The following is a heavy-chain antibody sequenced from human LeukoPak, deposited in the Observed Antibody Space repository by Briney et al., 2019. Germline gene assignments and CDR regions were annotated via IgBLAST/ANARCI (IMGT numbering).Heavy chain of an antibody. CDR3: ASRTGNWFDP. CDR2: IIPIFGTA. CDR1: GGTFSSYA. D-gene: IGHD1/OR15-1a*01. Sequence: ASVKVSCKASGGTFSSYAISWVRQAPGQGLEWMGGIIPIFGTANYTQKFQGRVTITTDESTSTAYMELSSLRSEDTAVNYCASRTGNWFDPWGQGTLVTVSS. J-gene: IGHJ5*02. V-gene: IGHV1-69*05.